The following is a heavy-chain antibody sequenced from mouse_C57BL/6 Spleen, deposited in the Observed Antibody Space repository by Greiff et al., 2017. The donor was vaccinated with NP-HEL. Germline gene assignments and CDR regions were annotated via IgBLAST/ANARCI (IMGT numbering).Heavy chain of an antibody. CDR2: ISYDGSN. Sequence: EVKLVESGPGLVKPSQSLSLTCSVTGYSITSGYYWNWIRQFPGNKLEWMGYISYDGSNNYNPSLKNRISITRDTSKNQFFLKLNSVTTEDTATYYCATPYPYFDYWGQGTTLTVSS. CDR3: ATPYPYFDY. CDR1: GYSITSGYY. V-gene: IGHV3-6*01. J-gene: IGHJ2*01.